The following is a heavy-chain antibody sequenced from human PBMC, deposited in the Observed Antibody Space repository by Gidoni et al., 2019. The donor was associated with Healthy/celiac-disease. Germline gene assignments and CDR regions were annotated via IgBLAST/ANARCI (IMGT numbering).Heavy chain of an antibody. J-gene: IGHJ6*02. CDR3: ARDYSSGWSNYYYYGMDV. CDR2: IYYSGST. CDR1: GGSISSYY. V-gene: IGHV4-59*01. Sequence: QVQLQESGPGLVKPSETLSLTCTVSGGSISSYYWSWIRQPPGKGLEWIGYIYYSGSTNYNPSLKSRVTISVDTSKNQFSLKLSSVTAADTAVYYCARDYSSGWSNYYYYGMDVWGQGTTVTVSS. D-gene: IGHD6-19*01.